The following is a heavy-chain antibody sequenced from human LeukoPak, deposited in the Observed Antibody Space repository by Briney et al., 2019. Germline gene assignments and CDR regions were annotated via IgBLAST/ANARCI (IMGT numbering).Heavy chain of an antibody. CDR2: ISSSSSYI. J-gene: IGHJ5*02. V-gene: IGHV3-21*01. CDR1: GFTFSSYS. Sequence: GGSLRLSCAASGFTFSSYSMNWVRQSPGKGLEWVSSISSSSSYIYYADSVKGRFPISRDNATNSLYLQMNSLRAEDTAVYYCARDLMRTWGQGTLVTVSS. CDR3: ARDLMRT. D-gene: IGHD3-16*01.